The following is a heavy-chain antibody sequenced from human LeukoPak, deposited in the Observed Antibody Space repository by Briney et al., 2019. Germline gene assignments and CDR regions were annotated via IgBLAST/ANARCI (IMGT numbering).Heavy chain of an antibody. J-gene: IGHJ1*01. CDR3: AKDPLEQLSTIYFQN. V-gene: IGHV3-23*01. CDR1: GFTFSSYA. Sequence: GRSLRLSCAASGFTFSSYAMHWVRQAPGKGLEWVSAIGGSGDSTYYADSVKGRFTISRDNSQNTLHLQMNSLRAEDTAVYYCAKDPLEQLSTIYFQNWGQGTLVTVSS. CDR2: IGGSGDST. D-gene: IGHD6-6*01.